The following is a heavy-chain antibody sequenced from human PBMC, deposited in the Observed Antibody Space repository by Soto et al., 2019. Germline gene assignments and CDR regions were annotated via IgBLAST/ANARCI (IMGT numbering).Heavy chain of an antibody. J-gene: IGHJ5*02. CDR2: ISSNSAYI. D-gene: IGHD6-13*01. V-gene: IGHV3-21*01. Sequence: KPXGSLLPPCSASGFTFRSFTMNWVRQAPGKGLEWVSTISSNSAYIYYTDALRGRFTISRDNAKNSLHLKMNSLRAEDTAVYYCTRDASRDSSARGWFDPWGPGTMVTVS. CDR1: GFTFRSFT. CDR3: TRDASRDSSARGWFDP.